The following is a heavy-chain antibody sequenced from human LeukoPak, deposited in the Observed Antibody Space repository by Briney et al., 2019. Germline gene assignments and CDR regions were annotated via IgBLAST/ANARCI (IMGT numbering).Heavy chain of an antibody. V-gene: IGHV4-39*07. D-gene: IGHD1-26*01. J-gene: IGHJ4*02. CDR2: VYYSGTT. Sequence: PSETLSLTCTVSGGSLSSSTYYWGWIRQPPGKGLEWIGSVYYSGTTYYNPSLKSRVTISVDTSKNQFSLKLSSVTAADTAVYYCARDVWVVGAFDYWGQGTLVTVSS. CDR3: ARDVWVVGAFDY. CDR1: GGSLSSSTYY.